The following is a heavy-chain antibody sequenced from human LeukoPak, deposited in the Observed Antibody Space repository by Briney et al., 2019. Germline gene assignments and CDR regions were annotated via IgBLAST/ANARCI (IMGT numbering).Heavy chain of an antibody. CDR3: ARDWVDITYYGMDV. Sequence: ASAKVSCKASGYTFTGYYMHWVRQAPGQGLEWMGWINPNSGGTNYAQKFQGRVTMTRDTSISTAYMELSRLRSDDTVVYYCARDWVDITYYGMDVWGQGTTVTVSS. CDR1: GYTFTGYY. J-gene: IGHJ6*02. D-gene: IGHD3-9*01. V-gene: IGHV1-2*02. CDR2: INPNSGGT.